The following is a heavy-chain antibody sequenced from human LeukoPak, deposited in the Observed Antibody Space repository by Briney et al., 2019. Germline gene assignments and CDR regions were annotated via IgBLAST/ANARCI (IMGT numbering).Heavy chain of an antibody. CDR2: ISYDGSNN. V-gene: IGHV3-30*03. Sequence: PGGSLRLSCAASGFTFSSYGMNWVRQAPGKGLEWVALISYDGSNNYYADSVKGRFTISRDNAKNSLYQQMNSLRAEDTAVYYCARDRGGYEEYYFDYWGQGTLVTVSS. D-gene: IGHD5-12*01. CDR3: ARDRGGYEEYYFDY. CDR1: GFTFSSYG. J-gene: IGHJ4*02.